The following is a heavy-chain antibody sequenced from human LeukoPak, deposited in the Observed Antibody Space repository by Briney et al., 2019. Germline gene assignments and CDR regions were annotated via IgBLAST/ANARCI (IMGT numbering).Heavy chain of an antibody. CDR3: TRDRGTWPGNWLDP. V-gene: IGHV4-61*01. Sequence: SETLSLTCTVSGGXVSSGNYYWNWIRQPPGKGLEWVGYIHCSGTTNCNPSLKSRLTISVDTSKNQISLKLSSVSAADTAVYYCTRDRGTWPGNWLDPWGQGTLVTVSS. J-gene: IGHJ5*02. CDR2: IHCSGTT. CDR1: GGXVSSGNYY.